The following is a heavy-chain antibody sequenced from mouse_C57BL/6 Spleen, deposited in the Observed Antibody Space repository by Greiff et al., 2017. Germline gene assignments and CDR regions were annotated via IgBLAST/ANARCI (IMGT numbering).Heavy chain of an antibody. CDR2: INPSNGGT. V-gene: IGHV1-53*01. J-gene: IGHJ1*03. D-gene: IGHD1-1*01. CDR1: GYTFTSYW. CDR3: ARGDYCGSSYVWYFDV. Sequence: QVQLQQPGTELVKPGASVKLSCKASGYTFTSYWMHWVKQRPGQGLEWIGNINPSNGGTNYNEKFKSKATLTVDKSSSTAYMQLSSLTSEDSAGYYCARGDYCGSSYVWYFDVWGTGTTVTVSS.